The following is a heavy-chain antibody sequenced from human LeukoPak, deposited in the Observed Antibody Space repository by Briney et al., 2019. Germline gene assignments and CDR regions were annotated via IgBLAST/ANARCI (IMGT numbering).Heavy chain of an antibody. CDR1: GFTFSSHG. CDR3: AKGEHYYDSSGYATPDY. Sequence: GGSLRLSCAASGFTFSSHGMHWVRQAPGKGLEWVAFIRYDGSNKYYADSVKGRFTISRDNSKNTLYLQMNSLRAEDTAVYYCAKGEHYYDSSGYATPDYWGQGTLVTVSS. CDR2: IRYDGSNK. J-gene: IGHJ4*02. V-gene: IGHV3-30*02. D-gene: IGHD3-22*01.